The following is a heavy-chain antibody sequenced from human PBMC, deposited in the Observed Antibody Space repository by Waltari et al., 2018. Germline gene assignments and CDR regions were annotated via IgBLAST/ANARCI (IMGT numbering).Heavy chain of an antibody. V-gene: IGHV4-4*02. CDR1: GGSISSTNW. CDR2: IYHSGST. D-gene: IGHD2-8*01. Sequence: QVQLQESGPGLVKPSRTLSLTCAVSGGSISSTNWWSWVRQPPGKGLGWIGEIYHSGSTNYNPSLKSRVTISVDKSTNQFSLELSSVTAADTAVYYCARLSLYAISVRAFDIWGQGTMVTVSS. J-gene: IGHJ3*02. CDR3: ARLSLYAISVRAFDI.